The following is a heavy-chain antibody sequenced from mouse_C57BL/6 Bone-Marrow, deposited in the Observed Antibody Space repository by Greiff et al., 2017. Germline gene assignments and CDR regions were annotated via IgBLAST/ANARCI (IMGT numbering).Heavy chain of an antibody. CDR1: GFTFSSYG. V-gene: IGHV5-6*01. D-gene: IGHD3-1*01. Sequence: EVKVIESGGDLVKPGGSLKLSCAASGFTFSSYGMSWVRQTPDKRLEWVATISSGGSYTYYPDSVKGRFTISRDNAKNTLYLQMSSLKSEDTAMYYCASGGRGAYWGQGTLVTVSA. CDR2: ISSGGSYT. J-gene: IGHJ3*01. CDR3: ASGGRGAY.